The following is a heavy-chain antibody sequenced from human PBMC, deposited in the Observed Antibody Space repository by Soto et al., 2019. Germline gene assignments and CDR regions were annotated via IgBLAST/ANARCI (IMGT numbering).Heavy chain of an antibody. V-gene: IGHV1-69*13. J-gene: IGHJ3*02. D-gene: IGHD5-12*01. CDR1: AGTFSSST. Sequence: SVYVACKASAGTFSSSTISRVRQAAGEGLEWMGGIIPIFGTANYAQKFQGRVTITADESTSTAYMELSSLRSEDTAVYHCARGTITRAPSPLAYAFDIWGQGTMVTVSS. CDR2: IIPIFGTA. CDR3: ARGTITRAPSPLAYAFDI.